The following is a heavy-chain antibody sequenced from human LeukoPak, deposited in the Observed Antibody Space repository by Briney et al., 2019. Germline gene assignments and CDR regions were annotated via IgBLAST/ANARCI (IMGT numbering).Heavy chain of an antibody. D-gene: IGHD3-22*01. CDR1: GFTFSSYG. V-gene: IGHV3-30*18. Sequence: GGSLRLSCAASGFTFSSYGMHWVRQAPGKGLEWVAVISYDGSNKYYADSVKGRFTISRDNSKNTLYLQMNSVRAEDTAVYYCAKDLRWGSMRQRDWFDPWGQGTLVTVSS. CDR2: ISYDGSNK. CDR3: AKDLRWGSMRQRDWFDP. J-gene: IGHJ5*02.